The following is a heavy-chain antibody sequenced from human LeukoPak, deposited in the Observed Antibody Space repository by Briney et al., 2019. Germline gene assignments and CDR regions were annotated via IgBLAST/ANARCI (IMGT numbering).Heavy chain of an antibody. V-gene: IGHV4-34*01. CDR2: INHSGST. D-gene: IGHD3-22*01. J-gene: IGHJ5*02. CDR3: ARRIRRYYEQNWFDP. Sequence: SETLSLTCAVYGGPFSGYYWSWIRQPPGKGLEWIGEINHSGSTNYNPSLKSRVTISVDTSKNQFSLKLSSVTAADTAVYYCARRIRRYYEQNWFDPWGQGTLVTVSS. CDR1: GGPFSGYY.